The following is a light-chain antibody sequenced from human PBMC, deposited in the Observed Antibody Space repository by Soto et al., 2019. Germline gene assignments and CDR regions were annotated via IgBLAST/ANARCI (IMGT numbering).Light chain of an antibody. CDR2: SAS. J-gene: IGKJ5*01. Sequence: DIQMTQSPSSLSASVGDRVTITCRASQDISVYLAWYQQKPGKVPKLLIYSASTLKSGVPSRFSGSGSGTDLNMTISSLQPEDVATDYCQKFNTDPLTFGQGKRLEIK. CDR3: QKFNTDPLT. V-gene: IGKV1-27*01. CDR1: QDISVY.